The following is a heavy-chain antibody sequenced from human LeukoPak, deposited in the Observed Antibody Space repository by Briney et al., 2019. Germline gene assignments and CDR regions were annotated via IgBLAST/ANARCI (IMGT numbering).Heavy chain of an antibody. CDR1: GGSISSGGYY. D-gene: IGHD4-11*01. J-gene: IGHJ5*02. CDR2: IYYSGST. V-gene: IGHV4-31*03. Sequence: SETLSLTCTVSGGSISSGGYYWSWIRQHPGKGLEWIGYIYYSGSTYYNPSLKSRVTISVDTSKNQFSLKLSSVTAADTAVYYCARDGVTTLGTGDNWFDPWGQGTLITVSS. CDR3: ARDGVTTLGTGDNWFDP.